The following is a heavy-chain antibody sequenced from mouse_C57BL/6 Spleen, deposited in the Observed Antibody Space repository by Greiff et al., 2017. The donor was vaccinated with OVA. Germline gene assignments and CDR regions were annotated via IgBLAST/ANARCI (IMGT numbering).Heavy chain of an antibody. CDR3: TRVTVVAHWYFDV. CDR1: GFTFSDAW. D-gene: IGHD1-1*01. J-gene: IGHJ1*03. CDR2: IRNKANNHAT. V-gene: IGHV6-6*01. Sequence: EVKLQESGGGLVQPGGSMKLSCAASGFTFSDAWMDWVRQSPEKGLEWVAEIRNKANNHATYYAESVKGRFTISRDDSKSSVYLQMNSLRAEDTGIYYCTRVTVVAHWYFDVWGTGTTVTVSS.